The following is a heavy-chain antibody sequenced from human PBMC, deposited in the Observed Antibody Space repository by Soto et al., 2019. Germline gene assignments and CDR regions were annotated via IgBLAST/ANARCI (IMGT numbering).Heavy chain of an antibody. CDR2: ISPYTGET. Sequence: QVHLVQSGPEVKKPAASVRVSCKASGYTFTSYGIVWVRQAPGQGLEWMGWISPYTGETRSAEKFQDRVTLTTDTSTNTAYMDLRSLTSDDTAVYFCARGPVDGSDFWGQGTLVTVSS. V-gene: IGHV1-18*01. CDR1: GYTFTSYG. D-gene: IGHD5-12*01. CDR3: ARGPVDGSDF. J-gene: IGHJ4*02.